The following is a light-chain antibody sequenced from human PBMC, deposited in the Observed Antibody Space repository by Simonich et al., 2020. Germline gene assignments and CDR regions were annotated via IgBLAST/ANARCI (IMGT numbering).Light chain of an antibody. Sequence: QSVLTQPPSASGTPGQRVTISCSGSSSNIGSNYVYWYQQLPGTAPKLLIYRNNQRPSWVPDRFSGSKSGTSASLAITGLQAEDEADYYCQSYDSSLSGSVFGGGTKLTVL. CDR3: QSYDSSLSGSV. CDR2: RNN. V-gene: IGLV1-47*01. J-gene: IGLJ2*01. CDR1: SSNIGSNY.